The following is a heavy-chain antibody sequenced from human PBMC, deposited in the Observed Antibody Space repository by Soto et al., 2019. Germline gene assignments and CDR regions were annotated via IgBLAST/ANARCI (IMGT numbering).Heavy chain of an antibody. CDR2: ISHDEGNK. Sequence: QVLLVESGGGVVQPGGSLRLSCAASEFTFSTYPMHWVRQAPGKGLEWVAVISHDEGNKYYGDSMKCRFTISRDNSKNTLYLQMTSLRGDDTAVYYCARGASDFWGGYPEIHFFDSWGQGTLVTVSS. CDR3: ARGASDFWGGYPEIHFFDS. V-gene: IGHV3-30-3*01. CDR1: EFTFSTYP. J-gene: IGHJ4*02. D-gene: IGHD3-3*01.